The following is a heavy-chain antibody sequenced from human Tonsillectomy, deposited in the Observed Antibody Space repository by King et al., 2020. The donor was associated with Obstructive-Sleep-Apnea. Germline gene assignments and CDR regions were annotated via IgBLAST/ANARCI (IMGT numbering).Heavy chain of an antibody. CDR2: ISSRSTSI. V-gene: IGHV3-21*01. J-gene: IGHJ4*02. D-gene: IGHD3-10*01. CDR1: GFTFSDYS. Sequence: VQLVESGGGLVKPGGSLRLSCAASGFTFSDYSINWVRQAPGKGLEWVSSISSRSTSIYYADSGKGRFSISSDNAKNSLFLQMNSLRADDTAVYFCARRRTGSQNFDYWGQGTLLTVSS. CDR3: ARRRTGSQNFDY.